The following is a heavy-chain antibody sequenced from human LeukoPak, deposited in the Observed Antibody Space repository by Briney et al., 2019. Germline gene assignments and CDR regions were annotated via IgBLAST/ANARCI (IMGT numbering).Heavy chain of an antibody. CDR2: IRYDGSNK. Sequence: PGGSLRLSCAASGFTFSNAWMSWVRQAPGKGLEWVAFIRYDGSNKYYADSVKGRFTISRDNSKNTLYLQMNSLRAEDTAVYYCAAGTPIDGWQGSIDYWGQGTLVTVSS. CDR1: GFTFSNAW. D-gene: IGHD1-7*01. CDR3: AAGTPIDGWQGSIDY. V-gene: IGHV3-30*02. J-gene: IGHJ4*02.